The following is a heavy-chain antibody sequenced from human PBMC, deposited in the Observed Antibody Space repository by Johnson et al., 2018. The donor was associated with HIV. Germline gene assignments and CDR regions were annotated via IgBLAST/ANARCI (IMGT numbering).Heavy chain of an antibody. CDR3: AREVDGFDI. CDR2: IHWNGGST. V-gene: IGHV3-20*04. J-gene: IGHJ3*02. Sequence: VQLVEPGGGLVQPGGSLRLSCTASGFTFDDYGMSWVRQAPGTGLASASGIHWNGGSTGYAAFVKGRFTISRDNAKNSLYLHMNSLRAEDTAVYYCAREVDGFDIWGQGTMVTVSS. CDR1: GFTFDDYG.